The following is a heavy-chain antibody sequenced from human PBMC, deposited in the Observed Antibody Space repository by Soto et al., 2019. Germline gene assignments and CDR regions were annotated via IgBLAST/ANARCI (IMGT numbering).Heavy chain of an antibody. Sequence: SETLSLTCTVSGGPISSSSYYWGWIRQPPGKGLEWIGSIYYSGSTYYNPSLKSRVTISVDTSKNQFSLKLSSVTAADTAVYYCARRLYYFDYWGQGTLVTVSS. V-gene: IGHV4-39*01. CDR3: ARRLYYFDY. CDR1: GGPISSSSYY. CDR2: IYYSGST. J-gene: IGHJ4*02.